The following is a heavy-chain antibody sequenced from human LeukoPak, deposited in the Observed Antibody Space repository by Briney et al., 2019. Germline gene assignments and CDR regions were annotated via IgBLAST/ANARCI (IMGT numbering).Heavy chain of an antibody. J-gene: IGHJ4*02. D-gene: IGHD3-16*02. CDR1: GGSISSSSYY. V-gene: IGHV4-39*07. CDR2: IYYSGST. CDR3: ARSGPALGELSFPVDY. Sequence: SETLSLTCTVSGGSISSSSYYWGWVRQPPGKGLEWIGSIYYSGSTYYNPSLKSRVTISVDTSKNQFSLKLSSVTAADTAVYYCARSGPALGELSFPVDYWGQGTLVTVSS.